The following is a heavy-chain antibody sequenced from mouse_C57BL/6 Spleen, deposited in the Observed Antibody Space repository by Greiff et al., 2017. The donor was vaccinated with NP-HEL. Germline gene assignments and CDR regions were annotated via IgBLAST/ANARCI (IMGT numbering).Heavy chain of an antibody. Sequence: QVQLQQSGPELVKPGASVKISCKASGYAFSSSWMNWVKQRPGKGLEWIGRIYPGDGDTNYNGKFKGKATLTADKSSSTAYMQLSSLTSEDSAVYFCAREGVYYYGSSYFDDWGQGTTLTVSS. CDR2: IYPGDGDT. CDR1: GYAFSSSW. J-gene: IGHJ2*01. CDR3: AREGVYYYGSSYFDD. D-gene: IGHD1-1*01. V-gene: IGHV1-82*01.